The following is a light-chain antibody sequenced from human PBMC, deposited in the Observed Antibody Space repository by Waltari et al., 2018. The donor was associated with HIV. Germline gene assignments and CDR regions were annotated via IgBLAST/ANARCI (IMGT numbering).Light chain of an antibody. J-gene: IGKJ1*01. Sequence: DIQMTQSPSTLSASVGDRVTITCRASQSIDSGLAWYQQKPGKAPNLLIYKASTLESGVPSRFSGSGSGTEFTLTISSLQPDDFATYYCQQYNSISWTFGQGTKVEIK. CDR1: QSIDSG. V-gene: IGKV1-5*03. CDR2: KAS. CDR3: QQYNSISWT.